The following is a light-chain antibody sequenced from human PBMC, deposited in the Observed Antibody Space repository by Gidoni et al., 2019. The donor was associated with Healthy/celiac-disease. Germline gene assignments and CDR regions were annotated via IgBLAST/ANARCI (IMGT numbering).Light chain of an antibody. V-gene: IGLV2-23*01. J-gene: IGLJ1*01. Sequence: QSALTQPASVSGSPGQAITISCTGTSSGVGSYNLVSWYQQHPGKAPKLMIYEGSSRHSGVSNRFSGSKSVNTSSLTISGLQAEDEADYYCCSYAGSSTYVFGTGTKVTVL. CDR3: CSYAGSSTYV. CDR1: SSGVGSYNL. CDR2: EGS.